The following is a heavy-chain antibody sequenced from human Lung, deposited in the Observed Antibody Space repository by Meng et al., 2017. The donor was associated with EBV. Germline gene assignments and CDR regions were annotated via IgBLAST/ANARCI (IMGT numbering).Heavy chain of an antibody. J-gene: IGHJ5*02. D-gene: IGHD6-13*01. V-gene: IGHV1-18*01. CDR1: VYTFTSYG. Sequence: QVQLVQLGAEGKKPGASVKVHCKACVYTFTSYGISWVRQDPGQGLEWMGWISAYNGNTNYAQKLQGRVTMTTDTSTSTAYMELRSLRSDDTAVYYCAASSSSWYQNWFDPWGRGTLVTVSS. CDR3: AASSSSWYQNWFDP. CDR2: ISAYNGNT.